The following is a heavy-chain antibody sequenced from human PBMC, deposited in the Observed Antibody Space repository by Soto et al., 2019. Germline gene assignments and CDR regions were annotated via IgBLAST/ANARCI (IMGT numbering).Heavy chain of an antibody. CDR3: ARSNPGAGYYYAMDV. Sequence: SETLSLTCAVSGYSISSSNWWGWIRQPPGKGLEWIGYIYYTGSTHYNPSLKSRVTMSVDTSKNQFSLKLSSVTAVDTAVYYCARSNPGAGYYYAMDVWGQGTTVTVYS. CDR1: GYSISSSNW. V-gene: IGHV4-28*01. CDR2: IYYTGST. J-gene: IGHJ6*02. D-gene: IGHD3-10*01.